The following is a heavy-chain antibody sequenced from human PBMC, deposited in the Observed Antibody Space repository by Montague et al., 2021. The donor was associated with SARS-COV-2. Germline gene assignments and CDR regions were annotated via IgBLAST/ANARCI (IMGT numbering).Heavy chain of an antibody. J-gene: IGHJ5*02. CDR2: INYSGSS. V-gene: IGHV4-31*03. CDR3: AKIMEQLDRRWFDP. Sequence: TLSLTCTVSGGSISSDYYYWSWNRQDTGQGLEWIGYINYSGSSYYNPSLKSRVTISVDTSKNQFSLKLNSVTAADTAVYYCAKIMEQLDRRWFDPWGQGTLVTVSS. D-gene: IGHD6-13*01. CDR1: GGSISSDYYY.